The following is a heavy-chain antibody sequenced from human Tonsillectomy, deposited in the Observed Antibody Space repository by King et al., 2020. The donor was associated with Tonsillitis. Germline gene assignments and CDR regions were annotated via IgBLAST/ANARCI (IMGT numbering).Heavy chain of an antibody. Sequence: QLVQSGGGVVQPGRSLRLSCAASGFTFSSYGMHWVRQAPGKGLEWVAVISYDGSNKYYADSVKGRFAISRDNSKNTLYLQMNSLRAEDTAMYYCAKQLGGRGIAATWAYSMDVWGQGTTVTVSS. CDR1: GFTFSSYG. D-gene: IGHD6-13*01. V-gene: IGHV3-30*18. CDR2: ISYDGSNK. J-gene: IGHJ6*02. CDR3: AKQLGGRGIAATWAYSMDV.